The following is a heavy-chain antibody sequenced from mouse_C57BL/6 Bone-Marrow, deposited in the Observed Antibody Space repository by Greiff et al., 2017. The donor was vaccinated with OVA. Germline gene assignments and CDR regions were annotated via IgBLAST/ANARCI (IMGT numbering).Heavy chain of an antibody. CDR2: ISSGSSTI. Sequence: EVKLMESGGGLVKPGGSLKLSCAASGFTFSDYGMHWVRQAPEKGLEWVAYISSGSSTIYYPDTVKGRFTISRDNAKNTLFLQMTSLRSEDTAMYYCARNGNHDYWGEGTTLTVSS. CDR1: GFTFSDYG. D-gene: IGHD2-1*01. J-gene: IGHJ2*01. CDR3: ARNGNHDY. V-gene: IGHV5-17*01.